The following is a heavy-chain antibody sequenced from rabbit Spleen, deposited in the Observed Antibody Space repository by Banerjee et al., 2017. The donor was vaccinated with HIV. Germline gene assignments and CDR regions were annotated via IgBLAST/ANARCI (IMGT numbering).Heavy chain of an antibody. CDR3: ARDSGSSFSSYGMDL. CDR2: IDSGSSGFT. D-gene: IGHD8-1*01. J-gene: IGHJ6*01. CDR1: GFSLSNNYY. V-gene: IGHV1S40*01. Sequence: QSLQESGGGLVKPGGTLTLTCKASGFSLSNNYYMCWVRQAPGKGLEWIACIDSGSSGFTYFASWAKGRFTISKTSSTTVTLQMTSLTAVDTATYFCARDSGSSFSSYGMDLWGQGTLVTVS.